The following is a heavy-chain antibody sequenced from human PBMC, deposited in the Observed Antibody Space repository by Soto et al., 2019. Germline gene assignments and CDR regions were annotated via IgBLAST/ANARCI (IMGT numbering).Heavy chain of an antibody. CDR3: AREEVVAAIGDYYYYGMDV. D-gene: IGHD2-15*01. CDR1: GYTFTSYA. Sequence: GASVKVSWKASGYTFTSYAISWVRQAPGQGLEWMGWISAYNGNTNYAQKLQGWVTMTRDTSISTAYMELSRLRSDDTAVYYCAREEVVAAIGDYYYYGMDVWGQGTTVTVSS. V-gene: IGHV1-18*01. CDR2: ISAYNGNT. J-gene: IGHJ6*02.